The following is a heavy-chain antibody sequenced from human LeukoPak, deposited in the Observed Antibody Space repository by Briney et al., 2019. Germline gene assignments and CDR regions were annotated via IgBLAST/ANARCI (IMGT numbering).Heavy chain of an antibody. D-gene: IGHD6-13*01. V-gene: IGHV4-34*01. CDR2: INHSGST. Sequence: SETLSLTCAVYGGSFSDYYWSWIRQPPGKGLEWIGEINHSGSTNYNPSLKSRVTISVDTSKNQFSLKLSSVTAADTAVYYCARGVAATGRYGMDVWGQGTTVTVSS. CDR3: ARGVAATGRYGMDV. J-gene: IGHJ6*02. CDR1: GGSFSDYY.